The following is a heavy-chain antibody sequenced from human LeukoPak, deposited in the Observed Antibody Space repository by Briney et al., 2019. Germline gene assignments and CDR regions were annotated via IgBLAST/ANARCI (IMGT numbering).Heavy chain of an antibody. Sequence: DSVKVSCKVSGYTLTELSMHWVRQAPGKGLEWMGGFDPEDGETIYAQKFQGRVTITADESTSTAYMELSSLRSEDTAVYYCATVAGTLQFDYWGQGTLVTVSS. CDR1: GYTLTELS. CDR2: FDPEDGET. V-gene: IGHV1-24*01. D-gene: IGHD6-19*01. CDR3: ATVAGTLQFDY. J-gene: IGHJ4*02.